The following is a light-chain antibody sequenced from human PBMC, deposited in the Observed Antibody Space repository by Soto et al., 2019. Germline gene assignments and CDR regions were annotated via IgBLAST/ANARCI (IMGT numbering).Light chain of an antibody. CDR1: QTISTF. CDR2: SIS. Sequence: DIQLTQSPSSLSASVGDRVSITCRTSQTISTFLNWYHHRPGQAPKLLVYSISNLQSGVPSRFSGGAAGTEFTLTISSLQPEDFGSYSCQQTYNLPPTFGGGTRVQIK. J-gene: IGKJ4*01. V-gene: IGKV1-39*01. CDR3: QQTYNLPPT.